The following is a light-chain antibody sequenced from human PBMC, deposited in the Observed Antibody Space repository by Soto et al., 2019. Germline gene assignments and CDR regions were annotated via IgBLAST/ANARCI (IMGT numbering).Light chain of an antibody. J-gene: IGLJ1*01. CDR2: DVN. CDR1: ASDIGGYTF. CDR3: SAHGGTNPYV. Sequence: QSALTQPPSASGSPGQSVAISCTGTASDIGGYTFVSWYQQHPGQAPKLLIYDVNKRPSGVPDRFSGSKSGNTASLTVSVLQAEDEADYYCSAHGGTNPYVFGTGTKVTVL. V-gene: IGLV2-8*01.